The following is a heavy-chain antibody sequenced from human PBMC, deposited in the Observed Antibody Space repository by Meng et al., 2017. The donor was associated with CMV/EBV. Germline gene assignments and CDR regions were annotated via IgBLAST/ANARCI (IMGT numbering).Heavy chain of an antibody. D-gene: IGHD2-15*01. J-gene: IGHJ6*02. V-gene: IGHV1-2*02. CDR2: INPNSGGT. CDR1: GYTFTGYY. CDR3: ASGSRDSVYYYYGMDV. Sequence: ASVKVSCKASGYTFTGYYMHWVRQAPGQGLEWMGWINPNSGGTNYAQKFRGRVTMTRDTSISTAYMELSRLRSDDTAVYYCASGSRDSVYYYYGMDVWGQGTTVTSP.